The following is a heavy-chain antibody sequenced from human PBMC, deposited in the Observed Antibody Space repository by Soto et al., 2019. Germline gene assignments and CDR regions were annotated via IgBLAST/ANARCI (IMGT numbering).Heavy chain of an antibody. Sequence: ASVKVSCKASGYTFTSYDINWVRQATGQGLEWMGWMNPNSGNTGYAQKFQGRVTMTRNTSISTAYIELSSLRSEDTAVYYCAREYVYDFWSGYYTDRGYMDVWGKGTTVTVSS. J-gene: IGHJ6*03. CDR1: GYTFTSYD. D-gene: IGHD3-3*01. CDR3: AREYVYDFWSGYYTDRGYMDV. V-gene: IGHV1-8*01. CDR2: MNPNSGNT.